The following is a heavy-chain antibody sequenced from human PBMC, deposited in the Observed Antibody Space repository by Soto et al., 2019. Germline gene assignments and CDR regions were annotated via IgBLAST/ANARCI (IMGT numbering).Heavy chain of an antibody. J-gene: IGHJ4*02. CDR2: FIPVYRTL. CDR3: ATGVIWIGYFTVDS. V-gene: IGHV1-69*01. D-gene: IGHD3-3*01. Sequence: HVLLVQSGAEVKKPGSSVKISCKASGGSFGNSAINWVRQTPGQGLEWLGGFIPVYRTLNYAQKFQGRVTITADESTGTAYMTLNSLASNGTAVYYCATGVIWIGYFTVDSWGQGTRVTVSS. CDR1: GGSFGNSA.